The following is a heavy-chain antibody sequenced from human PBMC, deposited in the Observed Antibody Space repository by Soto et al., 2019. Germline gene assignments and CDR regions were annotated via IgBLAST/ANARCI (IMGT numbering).Heavy chain of an antibody. V-gene: IGHV3-15*07. CDR1: AFTFSNAW. CDR2: IKSKTDGGTT. CDR3: TTGAVAGTWYYYGLDV. J-gene: IGHJ6*02. D-gene: IGHD6-19*01. Sequence: PGGSLRLSCAASAFTFSNAWMNWVRRAPGKGLEWVGRIKSKTDGGTTDYAAPVKGRFTISRDDSKNTLYLQMNSLKTEDTAVYYCTTGAVAGTWYYYGLDVWGQGTTVTVSS.